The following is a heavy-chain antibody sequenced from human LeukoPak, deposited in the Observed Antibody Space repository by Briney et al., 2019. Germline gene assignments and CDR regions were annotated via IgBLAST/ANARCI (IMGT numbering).Heavy chain of an antibody. V-gene: IGHV3-66*01. J-gene: IGHJ4*02. CDR1: GFTVSSNY. Sequence: GGSLRLSCAASGFTVSSNYMSWVRQAPGKGLEWVSVIYSGGSTYYADSVKGRFTISRDNSKNTLYLQMNSLRAEDTAVYYCARARGAAMAYFDYWGQGTLVTVSS. CDR2: IYSGGST. D-gene: IGHD5-18*01. CDR3: ARARGAAMAYFDY.